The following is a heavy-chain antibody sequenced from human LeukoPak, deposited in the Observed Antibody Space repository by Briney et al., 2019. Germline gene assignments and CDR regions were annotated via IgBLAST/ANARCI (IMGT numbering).Heavy chain of an antibody. J-gene: IGHJ4*02. D-gene: IGHD3-3*01. CDR1: GYTFTDYY. CDR3: ATARKEMYDFWSGYYIGY. Sequence: ATVKISCKVSGYTFTDYYMHWVQQAPGKGVEWMGLVDPEDGETIYAEKFQGRVTITADTSTDTAYMELSSLRSEDTAVYYCATARKEMYDFWSGYYIGYWGQGTLVTVSS. CDR2: VDPEDGET. V-gene: IGHV1-69-2*01.